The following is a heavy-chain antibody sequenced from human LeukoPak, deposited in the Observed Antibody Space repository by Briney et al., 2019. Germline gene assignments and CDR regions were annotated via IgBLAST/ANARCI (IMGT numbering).Heavy chain of an antibody. CDR1: GYTFTSYY. D-gene: IGHD1-26*01. CDR2: INPSGGST. J-gene: IGHJ4*02. V-gene: IGHV1-46*01. Sequence: ASVNVSCKSAGYTFTSYYMHWVRQAPGQGLEWMGLINPSGGSTSYAQKFQGRVTMTRDTSTSTVYMELSSLRSEDTAVYYCARDGRGDYWGQGTLVTVSS. CDR3: ARDGRGDY.